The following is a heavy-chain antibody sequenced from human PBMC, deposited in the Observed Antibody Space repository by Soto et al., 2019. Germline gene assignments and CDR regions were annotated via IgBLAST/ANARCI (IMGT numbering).Heavy chain of an antibody. CDR1: GVSVSSGSFY. V-gene: IGHV4-61*01. Sequence: SETLSLACTVSGVSVSSGSFYWAWIRQPPGKGLEWIGFGSYSGTTNYKPSLKSRVTISVDTSRSQISLKVSSLTAADTAVYYCARGATVTEYDYWGEGTLVTVSS. J-gene: IGHJ4*02. CDR3: ARGATVTEYDY. CDR2: GSYSGTT. D-gene: IGHD4-17*01.